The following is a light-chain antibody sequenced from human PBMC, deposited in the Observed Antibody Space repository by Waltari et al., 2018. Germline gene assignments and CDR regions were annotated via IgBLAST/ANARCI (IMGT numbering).Light chain of an antibody. J-gene: IGLJ3*02. CDR2: VNSDGSH. Sequence: QLVLTQSLSASASLGASVKLTCTLRSGHSSHIFAWHPQQPGAGPRYLMKVNSDGSHGKGYEIPDRFSCSSSGAERYLTISSGQSDDEADYYCQTGGHGTWVFGGGTKLTVL. V-gene: IGLV4-69*01. CDR1: SGHSSHI. CDR3: QTGGHGTWV.